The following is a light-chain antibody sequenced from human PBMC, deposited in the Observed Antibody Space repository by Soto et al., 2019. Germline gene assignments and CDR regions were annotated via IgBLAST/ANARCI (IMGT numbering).Light chain of an antibody. CDR3: QQYNDNWT. V-gene: IGKV1-5*03. CDR1: QRISSW. CDR2: KAS. J-gene: IGKJ1*01. Sequence: DIQMTQSPSTLSASVGDRVTITCRASQRISSWLAWYQQKPGKAPKLLIYKASTLQSGVPSRFSGSGSGTEFTLAISSLQPDDSATYYCQQYNDNWTFGQGNKVEIK.